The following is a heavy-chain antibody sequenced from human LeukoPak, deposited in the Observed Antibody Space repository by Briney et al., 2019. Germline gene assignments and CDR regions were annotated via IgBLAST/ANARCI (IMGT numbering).Heavy chain of an antibody. V-gene: IGHV1-8*01. J-gene: IGHJ4*02. Sequence: ASVKVSCKASGYTFTSYDINWVRQATGQGLEWMGWMNPNSGNTGYAQKFQGRVTMTRNTSISTAYMELSSLRSEDTAVYYCARVMGRWLKFSLGYWGQGTLVTVSS. D-gene: IGHD5-24*01. CDR3: ARVMGRWLKFSLGY. CDR2: MNPNSGNT. CDR1: GYTFTSYD.